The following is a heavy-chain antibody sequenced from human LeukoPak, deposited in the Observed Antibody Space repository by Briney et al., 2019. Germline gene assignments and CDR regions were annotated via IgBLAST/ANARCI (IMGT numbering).Heavy chain of an antibody. CDR2: ISGSGGTT. CDR1: GFTFSSYA. V-gene: IGHV3-23*01. D-gene: IGHD3-3*01. Sequence: GGSLRLSCAASGFTFSSYAMSWVRQAPGKGLEWVSAISGSGGTTYYTDSVKGRFTISRDNSKNTLYLQMNSLRVEDTAVYYCAKQYDFWSGPDYWGQGTLVTVSS. J-gene: IGHJ4*02. CDR3: AKQYDFWSGPDY.